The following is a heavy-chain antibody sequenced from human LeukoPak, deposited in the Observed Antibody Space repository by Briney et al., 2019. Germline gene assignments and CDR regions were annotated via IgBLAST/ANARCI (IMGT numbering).Heavy chain of an antibody. Sequence: PGGSLRLSCAASGFTFSSYAMHWVRQAPGKGLVGVAVISYDGSNKYYADSVKGRFTISRDNPKNTLYLQMNSLRAEDTAVYYCARDLYYYGSGTYYYYGMDVWGQGTTVTVSS. D-gene: IGHD3-10*01. J-gene: IGHJ6*02. V-gene: IGHV3-30-3*01. CDR2: ISYDGSNK. CDR1: GFTFSSYA. CDR3: ARDLYYYGSGTYYYYGMDV.